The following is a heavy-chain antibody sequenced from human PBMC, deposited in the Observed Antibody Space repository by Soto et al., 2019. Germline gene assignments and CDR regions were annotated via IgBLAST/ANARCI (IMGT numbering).Heavy chain of an antibody. J-gene: IGHJ4*02. V-gene: IGHV1-2*02. D-gene: IGHD3-22*01. CDR2: INPNSGGT. CDR1: GYTFTGYY. CDR3: ARDYYDSSGSPDY. Sequence: GASVKVSCKASGYTFTGYYVHWVRQAPGQGLEWMGWINPNSGGTNYAQKFRGRVTMTRDTSISTAYMELSSLRSDDTAVYYCARDYYDSSGSPDYWGQGTLVTVSS.